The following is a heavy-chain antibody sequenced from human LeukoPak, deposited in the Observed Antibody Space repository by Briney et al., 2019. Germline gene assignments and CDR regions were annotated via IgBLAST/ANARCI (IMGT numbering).Heavy chain of an antibody. CDR1: GYTFTSYY. D-gene: IGHD3-22*01. J-gene: IGHJ4*02. CDR3: ARGNHCYDSSGYPHTSLADY. CDR2: INPSGGST. Sequence: ASVKVSCKASGYTFTSYYMHWVRQAPGQGLEWMGIINPSGGSTSYAQKFQGRVTMTRDTSTSTVYMELSSLRSEDTAVYYCARGNHCYDSSGYPHTSLADYWGQGTLVTVSS. V-gene: IGHV1-46*01.